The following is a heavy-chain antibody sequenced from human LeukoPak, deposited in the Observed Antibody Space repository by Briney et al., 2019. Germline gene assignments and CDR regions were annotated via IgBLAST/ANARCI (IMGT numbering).Heavy chain of an antibody. Sequence: GGSLRLSCAASGFTFSSYGMHWVRQTPGKGLECVAGISYEGNNKYYADSVKGRFTISRDDSKNTMYLQMNSLRAEDTAVYYCAKDRNYVATLDYWGQGTLVTVSS. D-gene: IGHD3-10*02. J-gene: IGHJ4*02. CDR3: AKDRNYVATLDY. CDR1: GFTFSSYG. V-gene: IGHV3-30*18. CDR2: ISYEGNNK.